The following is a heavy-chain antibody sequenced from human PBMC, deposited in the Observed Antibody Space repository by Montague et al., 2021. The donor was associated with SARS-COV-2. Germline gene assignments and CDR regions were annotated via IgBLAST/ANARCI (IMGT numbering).Heavy chain of an antibody. Sequence: SETLSLTCTVSGGSISSSYYYWGWIRQPPGKGLEWIGSLFESANTYYNPSLKSRVSISVDTSKNQFSLKLSSVTAADTAVYYCARKNYDFWGGDQWGGAFDIWGQGTMVTVSS. D-gene: IGHD3-3*01. CDR1: GGSISSSYYY. V-gene: IGHV4-39*01. CDR2: LFESANT. CDR3: ARKNYDFWGGDQWGGAFDI. J-gene: IGHJ3*02.